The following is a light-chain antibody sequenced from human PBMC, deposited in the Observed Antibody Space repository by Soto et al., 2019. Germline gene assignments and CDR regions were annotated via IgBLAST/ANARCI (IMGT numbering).Light chain of an antibody. CDR1: QSVSSSY. Sequence: EIVLTQSPGTLSLSPGERATLSCRASQSVSSSYLAWYQQKPGQAPRLLIYGASSRATDIPDRFSGSGSGTTFTLTISRREPKDFEVNYCQQWFTFGPGTKVDIK. J-gene: IGKJ3*01. V-gene: IGKV3-20*01. CDR2: GAS. CDR3: QQWFT.